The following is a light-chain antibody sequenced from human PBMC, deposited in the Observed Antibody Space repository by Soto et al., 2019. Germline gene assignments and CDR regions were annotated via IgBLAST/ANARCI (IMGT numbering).Light chain of an antibody. CDR3: CSYAGSYTLV. V-gene: IGLV2-11*01. Sequence: QSARTQPRSVSGSPGQSVTISCNGSSNDVGGYNYVSWYQQHPGKAPQLIIYDVTKRPSGVPDRFSGSKSANTASLTISGLQAEDEGDYYCCSYAGSYTLVFGGGTKLTVL. CDR1: SNDVGGYNY. CDR2: DVT. J-gene: IGLJ2*01.